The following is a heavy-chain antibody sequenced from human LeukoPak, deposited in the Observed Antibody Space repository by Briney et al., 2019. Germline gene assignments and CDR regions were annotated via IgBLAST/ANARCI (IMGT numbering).Heavy chain of an antibody. CDR2: IYSGGST. J-gene: IGHJ5*02. CDR1: GFTFSSYA. V-gene: IGHV3-53*01. CDR3: ARGGPGLERPNWFDP. Sequence: GGSLRLSCAASGFTFSSYAMSWVRQAPGKGLEWVSVIYSGGSTYYADSVKGRFTISRDNSKNTLYLQMNSLRAEDTAVYYCARGGPGLERPNWFDPWGQGTLVTVSS. D-gene: IGHD1-1*01.